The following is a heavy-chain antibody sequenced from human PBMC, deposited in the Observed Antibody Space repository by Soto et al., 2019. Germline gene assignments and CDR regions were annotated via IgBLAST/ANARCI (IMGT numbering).Heavy chain of an antibody. CDR3: VPSNWFDP. J-gene: IGHJ5*02. CDR1: GGSISSSSYY. V-gene: IGHV4-39*01. Sequence: LSLTCTVSGGSISSSSYYWGWIRQPPGKGLEWIGSIYYSGSTYYNPSLKSRVTISVDTSKNQFSLKLSSVTAADTAVYYCVPSNWFDPWGQGTLVPSPQ. CDR2: IYYSGST.